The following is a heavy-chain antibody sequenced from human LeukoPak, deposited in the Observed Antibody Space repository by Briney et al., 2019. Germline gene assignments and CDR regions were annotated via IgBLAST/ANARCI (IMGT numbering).Heavy chain of an antibody. V-gene: IGHV1-18*01. CDR2: ISAYNGNT. CDR1: GYTFTSYG. D-gene: IGHD2-15*01. J-gene: IGHJ4*02. Sequence: GASVKVSCKASGYTFTSYGISWVRQAPGQGLEWMGWISAYNGNTNYAQKLQGRVTMTTDTSTRTDYMELRSLRSDDTAVYYCAREGYCSGGSCQDYWGQGTLVTVSS. CDR3: AREGYCSGGSCQDY.